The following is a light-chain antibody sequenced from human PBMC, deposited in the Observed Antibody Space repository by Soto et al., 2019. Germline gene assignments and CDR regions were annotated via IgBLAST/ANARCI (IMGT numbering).Light chain of an antibody. Sequence: QSVLTQPPSASGTPGQRVTISCSGSSSNIGSNYVYWYQQLPGTAPKLLIYRNNQRPSGVPDRFSGSKSGTSASLAISGIRSEDEDDYYCAAWDDSLSGVVFGGGTKLTVL. CDR3: AAWDDSLSGVV. CDR1: SSNIGSNY. CDR2: RNN. V-gene: IGLV1-47*01. J-gene: IGLJ2*01.